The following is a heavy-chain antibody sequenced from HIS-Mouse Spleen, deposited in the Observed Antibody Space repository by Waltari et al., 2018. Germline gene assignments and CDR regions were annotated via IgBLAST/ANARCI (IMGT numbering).Heavy chain of an antibody. V-gene: IGHV3-30*18. D-gene: IGHD6-19*01. J-gene: IGHJ4*02. CDR1: GFTFRSCG. CDR3: AKAPIAVAAGYYFDY. CDR2: ISYDGSNK. Sequence: QVQLVESGGGVVQPGRSLRLSCAASGFTFRSCGLHWVRQAPGKGLEWVAVISYDGSNKYYADSVKGRFTISRDNSKNTLYLQMNSLRAEDTAVYYCAKAPIAVAAGYYFDYWGQGTLVTVSS.